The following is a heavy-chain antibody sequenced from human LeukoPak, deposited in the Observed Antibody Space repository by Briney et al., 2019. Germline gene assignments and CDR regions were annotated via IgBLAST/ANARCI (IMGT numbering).Heavy chain of an antibody. V-gene: IGHV3-64D*06. CDR1: GFTFSSYA. CDR2: ISSNGGST. CDR3: VKDARSSSWWGFGY. D-gene: IGHD6-13*01. Sequence: GGSLRLSCSASGFTFSSYAMHWVRQAPGKGLEYVSAISSNGGSTYYADSVKGRFTISRDNSKNTLYLQMSSLRAEDTAVYYCVKDARSSSWWGFGYWGQGTLVTVST. J-gene: IGHJ4*02.